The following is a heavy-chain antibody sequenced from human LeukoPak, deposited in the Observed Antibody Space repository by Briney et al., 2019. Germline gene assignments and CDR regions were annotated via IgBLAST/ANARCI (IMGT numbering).Heavy chain of an antibody. CDR2: IYYSGST. V-gene: IGHV4-59*11. J-gene: IGHJ4*02. CDR3: ARDSSGWSYFDY. Sequence: SETLSLTCTVSGGSISSHHLSWIRQPPGKGLEWIGDIYYSGSTNYNPSLKSRVTISVDTSKNQFSLKLRSVTAADTAVYYCARDSSGWSYFDYWGQGTLVTVSS. D-gene: IGHD6-19*01. CDR1: GGSISSHH.